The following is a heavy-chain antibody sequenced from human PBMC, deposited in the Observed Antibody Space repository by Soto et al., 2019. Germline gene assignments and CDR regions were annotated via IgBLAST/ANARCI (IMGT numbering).Heavy chain of an antibody. CDR1: GASTSSENW. CDR2: IYHSGAT. V-gene: IGHV4-4*02. J-gene: IGHJ6*02. CDR3: ARDAGASRYYGMDV. Sequence: QVQLQESGPALVKPSGTLSLACTVSGASTSSENWWSWVRQAPGKGLEWIGEIYHSGATHYSPSLKSRVTISLDKSKNQVCLKLDSVTAADSAVYYCARDAGASRYYGMDVWGQGTKVTVSS. D-gene: IGHD2-8*02.